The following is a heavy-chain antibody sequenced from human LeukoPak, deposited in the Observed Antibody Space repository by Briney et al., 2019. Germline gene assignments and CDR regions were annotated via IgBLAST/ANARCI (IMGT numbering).Heavy chain of an antibody. V-gene: IGHV3-74*01. Sequence: GGPLRLSCAASGFTFSSYWKHWVRQVPEKGLVWVSRITSDGSSTSYAASVKGRFTISRDNAKNALYVQINSLSAEDTVLYYCSTGSGNAFDIWGRGRMVTVSS. D-gene: IGHD3-10*01. CDR2: ITSDGSST. CDR3: STGSGNAFDI. J-gene: IGHJ3*02. CDR1: GFTFSSYW.